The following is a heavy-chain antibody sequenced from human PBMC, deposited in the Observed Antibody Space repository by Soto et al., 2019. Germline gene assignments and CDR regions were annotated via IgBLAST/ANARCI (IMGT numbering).Heavy chain of an antibody. D-gene: IGHD2-21*01. CDR1: GGTFSDFT. CDR3: ATSYCGNECQPNRAFYYFGWDV. CDR2: IIPILEAT. J-gene: IGHJ6*02. V-gene: IGHV1-69*01. Sequence: QVQLVQSGAEVRKPGSSVKVSCRASGGTFSDFTVTWVRQAPGQGLEWMGGIIPILEATKYAQTFQDRVTFTAAESTRTFFMDFSSLRSEDTAVYFCATSYCGNECQPNRAFYYFGWDVWGQGTTVTVSS.